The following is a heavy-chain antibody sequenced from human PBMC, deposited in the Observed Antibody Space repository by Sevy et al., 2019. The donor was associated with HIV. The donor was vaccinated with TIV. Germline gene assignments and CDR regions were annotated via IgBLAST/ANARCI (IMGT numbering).Heavy chain of an antibody. Sequence: SETLSLTCTVSGGSISSSSYYWGWIRQPPGKGLEWIGSIYYSGSTYYIPSLKSRVTISVDTSKNQFSLKLSSVTAADTAVYYCARGRVAGTWDYYYYGMDVWGQGTTVTVSS. V-gene: IGHV4-39*01. CDR3: ARGRVAGTWDYYYYGMDV. J-gene: IGHJ6*02. CDR2: IYYSGST. D-gene: IGHD6-19*01. CDR1: GGSISSSSYY.